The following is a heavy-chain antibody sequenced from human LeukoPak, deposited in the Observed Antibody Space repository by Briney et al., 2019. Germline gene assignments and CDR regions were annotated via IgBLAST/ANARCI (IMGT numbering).Heavy chain of an antibody. Sequence: SVKVSCKASGGTFSSYAISWVRQAPGQGLEWMGRIIPIFGIANYAQKFQGRVTITADKSTSTAYMELSSLRSEDTAVYYCAGPLEFGIFGVVATPPDVWGQGTTVTVSS. CDR2: IIPIFGIA. J-gene: IGHJ6*02. D-gene: IGHD3-3*01. CDR1: GGTFSSYA. V-gene: IGHV1-69*04. CDR3: AGPLEFGIFGVVATPPDV.